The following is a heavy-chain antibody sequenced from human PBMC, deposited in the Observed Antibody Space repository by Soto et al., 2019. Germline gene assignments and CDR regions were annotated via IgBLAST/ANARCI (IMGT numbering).Heavy chain of an antibody. V-gene: IGHV1-18*01. CDR2: ISAYNGNT. J-gene: IGHJ5*02. Sequence: GASVKVSCKASGYTFTSYGISWVRQAPGQGLEWMGWISAYNGNTNYAQKLQGRVTMTTDTSTSTAYMELRSLRSDDTAVYYCARDGAGIAAARKKGNWFDPWGQGTLVTVSS. D-gene: IGHD6-13*01. CDR3: ARDGAGIAAARKKGNWFDP. CDR1: GYTFTSYG.